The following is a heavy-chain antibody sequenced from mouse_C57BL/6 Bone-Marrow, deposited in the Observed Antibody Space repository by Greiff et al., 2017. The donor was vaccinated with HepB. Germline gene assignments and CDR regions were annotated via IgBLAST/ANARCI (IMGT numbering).Heavy chain of an antibody. CDR2: IPPNSGST. D-gene: IGHD2-1*01. CDR1: GYTFTSYW. J-gene: IGHJ4*01. CDR3: ARLATMVTMRYYAMDY. V-gene: IGHV1-64*01. Sequence: QVQLKQPGAELVKPGASVKLSCKASGYTFTSYWMHWVKQRPGQGLEWIGMIPPNSGSTNYNEKFKSKATLTVDKSSSTAYMQLSSLTSEDSAVYYCARLATMVTMRYYAMDYWGQGTSVTVSS.